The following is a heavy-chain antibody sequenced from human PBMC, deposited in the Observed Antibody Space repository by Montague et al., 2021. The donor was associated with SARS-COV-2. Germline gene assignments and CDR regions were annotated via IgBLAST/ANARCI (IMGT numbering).Heavy chain of an antibody. CDR2: IYYSGST. CDR1: GGSISSSSYY. Sequence: SETLSLTCTVSGGSISSSSYYWGWIRRPPGKGLEWIGSIYYSGSTYYNPSLKSRVTISVDTSKNQFPLKLSSVTAADTAVYYCARHPFRMITFGGVMGFDYWGQGTLVTVSS. J-gene: IGHJ4*02. V-gene: IGHV4-39*01. CDR3: ARHPFRMITFGGVMGFDY. D-gene: IGHD3-16*01.